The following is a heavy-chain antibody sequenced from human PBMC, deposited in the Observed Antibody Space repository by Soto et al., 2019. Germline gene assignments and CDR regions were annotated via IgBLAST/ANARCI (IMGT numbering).Heavy chain of an antibody. J-gene: IGHJ4*02. Sequence: QVQLVQSGAEVKKPGASVKVSCKASGYTFTSYGISWVRQAPGQGLEWMGWISAYNGNTNYAQKLQGRVTMTTDTPTSTAYMELRSLRSDDTAVYYCARRQSGGPQSKAGLFDYWGQGTLVTVAS. D-gene: IGHD6-19*01. CDR2: ISAYNGNT. CDR3: ARRQSGGPQSKAGLFDY. CDR1: GYTFTSYG. V-gene: IGHV1-18*01.